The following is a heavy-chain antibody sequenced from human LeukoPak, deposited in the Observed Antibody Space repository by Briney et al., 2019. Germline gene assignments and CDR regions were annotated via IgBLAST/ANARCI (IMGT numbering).Heavy chain of an antibody. CDR2: IYYSGST. V-gene: IGHV4-59*01. Sequence: SETLSLTCTVSGGSISTYYWSWIRQPPGKGLEWIGYIYYSGSTSYNPSLKSRVTISVDTSKNQFSLKLSSVIAADTAVYYCARKEALGSGSFDYWGQGTLITVSS. CDR1: GGSISTYY. D-gene: IGHD1-26*01. J-gene: IGHJ4*02. CDR3: ARKEALGSGSFDY.